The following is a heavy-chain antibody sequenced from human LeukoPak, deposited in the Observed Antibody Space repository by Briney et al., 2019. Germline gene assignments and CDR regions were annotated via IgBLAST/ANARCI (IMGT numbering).Heavy chain of an antibody. CDR1: GFTFSDAW. D-gene: IGHD1-26*01. V-gene: IGHV3-15*01. J-gene: IGHJ1*01. Sequence: PGGSLRLSCAASGFTFSDAWMTLVRQAPGKGLEWDGRIKSKTDGGTADYAGPVKGRFTISRDDSKNTMYLQLNSLKTEDTAVYYCTTPPGNYYAWAYFQHWGQGTLVTVSS. CDR3: TTPPGNYYAWAYFQH. CDR2: IKSKTDGGTA.